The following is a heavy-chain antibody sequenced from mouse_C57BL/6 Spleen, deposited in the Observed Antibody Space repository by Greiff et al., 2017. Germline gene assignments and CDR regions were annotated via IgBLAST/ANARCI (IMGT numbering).Heavy chain of an antibody. J-gene: IGHJ2*01. V-gene: IGHV1-76*01. CDR1: GYTFTDYY. D-gene: IGHD1-1*01. CDR3: ASYSSRPLDY. Sequence: VQLVESGAELVRPGASVKLSCKASGYTFTDYYINWVKQRPGQGLEWIARIYPGSGNTYYNEKFKGKATLTAERSSSTAYMQLSSLTSEDSAVYFCASYSSRPLDYWGQGTTLTVSS. CDR2: IYPGSGNT.